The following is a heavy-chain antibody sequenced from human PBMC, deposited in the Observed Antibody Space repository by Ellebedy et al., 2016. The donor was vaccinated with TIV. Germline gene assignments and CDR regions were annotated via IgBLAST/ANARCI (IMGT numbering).Heavy chain of an antibody. Sequence: SETLSLXXAVYGGSFSGYYWSWIRQPPGKGLEWIGEINHSGSTNYNPSLKSRVTISVDTSKNQFSLKLSSVTAADTAVYYCARGTWFGELPTWGQGTLVTVSS. CDR1: GGSFSGYY. J-gene: IGHJ5*02. CDR3: ARGTWFGELPT. D-gene: IGHD3-10*01. CDR2: INHSGST. V-gene: IGHV4-34*01.